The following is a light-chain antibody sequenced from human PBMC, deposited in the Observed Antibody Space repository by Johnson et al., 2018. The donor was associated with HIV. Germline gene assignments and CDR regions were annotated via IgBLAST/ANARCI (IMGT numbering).Light chain of an antibody. CDR1: TSNIGNIF. V-gene: IGLV1-51*01. Sequence: QSVLTQPPSVSAAPGQKVTISCSGNTSNIGNIFVSWYQHLPGTAPKILIYDNNKRPSGIPDRFSGSKSGTSATLDITGLQTGDDGDYYCESWDSSLSTGSFVFGTGTKVTVL. J-gene: IGLJ1*01. CDR2: DNN. CDR3: ESWDSSLSTGSFV.